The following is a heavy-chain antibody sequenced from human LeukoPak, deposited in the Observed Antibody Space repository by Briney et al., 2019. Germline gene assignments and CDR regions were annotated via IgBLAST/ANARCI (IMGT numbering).Heavy chain of an antibody. Sequence: PGGSPRLSCAASGFTFSDYYMSWIRQAPGKGLEWVSYISSSSSYTNYADSVKGRFTISRDNAKNSLYLQMNSLRAEDTAVYYCARDRTVTTQEGAFDIWGQGTMVTVSS. CDR2: ISSSSSYT. D-gene: IGHD4-17*01. CDR1: GFTFSDYY. CDR3: ARDRTVTTQEGAFDI. J-gene: IGHJ3*02. V-gene: IGHV3-11*06.